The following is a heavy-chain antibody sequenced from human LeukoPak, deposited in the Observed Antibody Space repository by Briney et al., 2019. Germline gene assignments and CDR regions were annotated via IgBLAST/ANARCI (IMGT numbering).Heavy chain of an antibody. D-gene: IGHD6-19*01. V-gene: IGHV3-21*01. Sequence: GGSLRLSWAASGFTFSSYSMNWVRQAPGKGLEWVSSISSSSSYIYYADSVKGRFTISRDNAKNSLYLQMNSLRAEDTAVYYCARGGSVDAFDIWGQGTMVTVSS. CDR1: GFTFSSYS. CDR2: ISSSSSYI. CDR3: ARGGSVDAFDI. J-gene: IGHJ3*02.